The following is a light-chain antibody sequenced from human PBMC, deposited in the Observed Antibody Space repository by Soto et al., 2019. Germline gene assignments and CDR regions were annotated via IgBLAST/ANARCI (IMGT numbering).Light chain of an antibody. Sequence: SALTQPPSAYGTPGQRVTISCSGSSSNIGSNTVNWYQQLPGTAPKLLIYSNNQRPSGVPDRFSGSKSGTSASLAISGLQSEDEADYYCAAWDDSLNGLYVFGTGTKVTVL. CDR3: AAWDDSLNGLYV. CDR2: SNN. J-gene: IGLJ1*01. V-gene: IGLV1-44*01. CDR1: SSNIGSNT.